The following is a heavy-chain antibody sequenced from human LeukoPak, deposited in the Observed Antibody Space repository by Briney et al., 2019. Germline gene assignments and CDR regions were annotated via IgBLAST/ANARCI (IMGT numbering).Heavy chain of an antibody. D-gene: IGHD1/OR15-1a*01. Sequence: SETLSLTCAVYGGSFSGYYWSWIRQPPGKGLEWIGTHSHSGSAYYNPSLRSRITMSLDTSENQPSLKLYSVTAADTAIYYCARYQTGTMFAVWGQGTLVTISS. V-gene: IGHV4-34*10. J-gene: IGHJ4*02. CDR3: ARYQTGTMFAV. CDR2: HSHSGSA. CDR1: GGSFSGYY.